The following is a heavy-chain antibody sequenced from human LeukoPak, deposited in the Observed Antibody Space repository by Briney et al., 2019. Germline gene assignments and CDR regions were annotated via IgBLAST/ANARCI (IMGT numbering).Heavy chain of an antibody. Sequence: SETLSLTCSVSGGSISSYYWSWVRQPPGKGLEWIGYIYYSGSTNFNPSLKSRVTISVDTSKNQFSLKLSFVTAADTAVYYCARRGIAAAGGDFDYWGQGTLVTVSS. D-gene: IGHD6-13*01. J-gene: IGHJ4*02. CDR3: ARRGIAAAGGDFDY. CDR2: IYYSGST. V-gene: IGHV4-59*08. CDR1: GGSISSYY.